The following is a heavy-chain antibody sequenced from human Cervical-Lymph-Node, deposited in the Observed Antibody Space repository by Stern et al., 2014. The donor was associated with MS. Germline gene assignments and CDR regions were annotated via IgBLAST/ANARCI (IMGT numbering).Heavy chain of an antibody. V-gene: IGHV1-69*01. CDR2: ITPIFATA. Sequence: VQLVESGAEVKKPGSSVKVSCKASGGTFSTYSISWVRQAPGQGLEGLGGITPIFATANYAQKFHGRVTITADDSTSTAYMELSSLRSEDTAVYYCAFGGRSGYPKHFDPWGQGTVVTVSS. D-gene: IGHD5-12*01. CDR3: AFGGRSGYPKHFDP. CDR1: GGTFSTYS. J-gene: IGHJ5*02.